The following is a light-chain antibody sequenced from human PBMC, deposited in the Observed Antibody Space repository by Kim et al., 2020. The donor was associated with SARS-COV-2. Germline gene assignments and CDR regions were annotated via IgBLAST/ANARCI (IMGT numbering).Light chain of an antibody. V-gene: IGKV1-27*01. CDR2: AAS. Sequence: DIQMTQSPSSLSASVGYRVTITCRASQDISNYVVWYQQKPGKVPKVLIYAASALHSGVSSRFSGGGFVTDFTLTISSLQPEDVATYYCQKYDADSWTFGQGTKVVIK. J-gene: IGKJ1*01. CDR1: QDISNY. CDR3: QKYDADSWT.